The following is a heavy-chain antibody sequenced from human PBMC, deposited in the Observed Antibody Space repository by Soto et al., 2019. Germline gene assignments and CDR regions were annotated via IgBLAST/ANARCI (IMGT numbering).Heavy chain of an antibody. CDR2: VYPGDSDA. Sequence: GESLKIYCKTSGYSFLNYWIGWVRQMPGKGLEWMGIVYPGDSDARYSPCFRGKVTMSADKSLSTVSLQWIRLQAWYTAVYYCARHIVDTSMTASFNYWAQGTQVTVAS. V-gene: IGHV5-51*01. J-gene: IGHJ4*02. CDR3: ARHIVDTSMTASFNY. CDR1: GYSFLNYW. D-gene: IGHD2-21*02.